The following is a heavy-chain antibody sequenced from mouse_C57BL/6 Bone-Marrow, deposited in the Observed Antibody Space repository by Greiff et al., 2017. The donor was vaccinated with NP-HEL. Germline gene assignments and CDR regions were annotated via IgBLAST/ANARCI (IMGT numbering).Heavy chain of an antibody. J-gene: IGHJ2*01. CDR3: ARLLLRFGY. CDR2: IYPRSGNT. CDR1: GYTFTSYG. Sequence: VKLQESGAELARPGASVKLSCKASGYTFTSYGISWVKQRTGQGLEWIGEIYPRSGNTYYNEKFKGKATLTADKSSSTAYMELRSLTSEDSAVYFCARLLLRFGYWGQGTTLTVSS. D-gene: IGHD1-1*01. V-gene: IGHV1-81*01.